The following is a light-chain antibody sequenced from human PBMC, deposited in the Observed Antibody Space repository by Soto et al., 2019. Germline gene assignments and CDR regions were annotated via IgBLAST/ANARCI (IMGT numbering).Light chain of an antibody. J-gene: IGLJ2*01. CDR2: RND. V-gene: IGLV1-47*01. Sequence: QSVLTQPPSASGTPGQRVTISCSGSSSNIGSNYVYWYQQLPGTAPKLLIYRNDQRPSGVPDRFSGSKSGTSASLAISGLRSEDEGDDYCAAWDDSLSGVVFGGGTKLTVL. CDR1: SSNIGSNY. CDR3: AAWDDSLSGVV.